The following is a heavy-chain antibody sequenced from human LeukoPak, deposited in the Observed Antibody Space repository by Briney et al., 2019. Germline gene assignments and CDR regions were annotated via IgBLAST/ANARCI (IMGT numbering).Heavy chain of an antibody. CDR1: GFTFSRYA. Sequence: GGSLRLSCAASGFTFSRYAMHWVRQAPGKGLEWVSSISSSSSYIYYADSVEGRFTISRDNAKNSLYLQMNSLRAEDTAVYYCARDGVYDILTGPKYYYYYGMDVWGKGTTVTVSS. J-gene: IGHJ6*04. D-gene: IGHD3-9*01. V-gene: IGHV3-21*01. CDR2: ISSSSSYI. CDR3: ARDGVYDILTGPKYYYYYGMDV.